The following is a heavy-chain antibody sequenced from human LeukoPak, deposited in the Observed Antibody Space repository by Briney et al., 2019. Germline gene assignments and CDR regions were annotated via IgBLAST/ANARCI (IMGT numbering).Heavy chain of an antibody. D-gene: IGHD2-15*01. CDR3: ARVAGYCSGGSCRTRFDP. J-gene: IGHJ5*02. V-gene: IGHV4-34*01. CDR1: GGSFSGYY. Sequence: SETLSLTCAVYGGSFSGYYWSWIRQPPGKGLEWIGEINHSGGTNYNPSLKSRVTTSVDTSKNQFSLKLSSVTAADTAVYYCARVAGYCSGGSCRTRFDPWGQGTLVTVSS. CDR2: INHSGGT.